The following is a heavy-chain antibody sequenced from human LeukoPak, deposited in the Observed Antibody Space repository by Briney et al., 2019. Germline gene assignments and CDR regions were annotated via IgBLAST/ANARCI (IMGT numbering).Heavy chain of an antibody. CDR2: ISYDGSNK. CDR1: GFTFSSYA. Sequence: GRSLRLSCAASGFTFSSYAMHWVRQAPGKGLEWVAVISYDGSNKYYADSVKGRFTISRDNAKNSLYLQMNSLRAEDTAVYYCARDSGRFLEWFGYYFDYWGQGTLVTVSS. D-gene: IGHD3-3*01. CDR3: ARDSGRFLEWFGYYFDY. J-gene: IGHJ4*02. V-gene: IGHV3-30*04.